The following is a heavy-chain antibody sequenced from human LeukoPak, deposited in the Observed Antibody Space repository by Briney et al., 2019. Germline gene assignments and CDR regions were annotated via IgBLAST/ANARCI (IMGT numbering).Heavy chain of an antibody. D-gene: IGHD3-3*01. V-gene: IGHV3-7*01. J-gene: IGHJ4*02. CDR1: GFAFSSYW. Sequence: GGSLRLSCAASGFAFSSYWMSWVRQAPGEGLEWVANIKQDGSEKYYVGSVKGRFTISRDNAKNSLYLQMNSLRAEDTAVYYCARDQKGDFWSGYYYYFDYWGQGTLVTVSS. CDR2: IKQDGSEK. CDR3: ARDQKGDFWSGYYYYFDY.